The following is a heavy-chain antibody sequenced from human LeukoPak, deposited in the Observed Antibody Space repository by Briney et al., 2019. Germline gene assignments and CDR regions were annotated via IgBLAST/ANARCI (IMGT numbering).Heavy chain of an antibody. J-gene: IGHJ4*02. CDR3: AKGECYYDSGSYTFDY. D-gene: IGHD3-10*01. CDR2: ISYDGSNK. Sequence: GGSLRLSCAASGFTFSSYGMHWVRQAPGKGLEWVAIISYDGSNKYYADSVKGRFTISRDNSKNTLYLQMNSLRAEDTAVYYCAKGECYYDSGSYTFDYWGQGTLVTVSS. V-gene: IGHV3-30*18. CDR1: GFTFSSYG.